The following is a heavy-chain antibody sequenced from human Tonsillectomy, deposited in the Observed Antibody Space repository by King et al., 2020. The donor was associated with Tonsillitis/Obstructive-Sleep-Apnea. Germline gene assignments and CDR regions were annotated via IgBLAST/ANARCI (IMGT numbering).Heavy chain of an antibody. V-gene: IGHV3-21*01. Sequence: VQLVESGGGLVKPGGSLSFSCAASGFTFSSYSMNWVRQAPGKGLEWVSSISSSSSYIYYADSVKGRVTISRDNAKNSLYMQMNSLRAEDTAVYYCARDGERDYGSGSYYIIYYYYYMDVWGKGTTVTVSS. D-gene: IGHD3-10*01. CDR1: GFTFSSYS. J-gene: IGHJ6*03. CDR2: ISSSSSYI. CDR3: ARDGERDYGSGSYYIIYYYYYMDV.